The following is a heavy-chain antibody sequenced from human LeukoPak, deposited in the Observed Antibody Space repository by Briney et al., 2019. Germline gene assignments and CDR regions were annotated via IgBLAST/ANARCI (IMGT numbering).Heavy chain of an antibody. CDR2: ISSSSSFI. CDR1: GFTFSSYS. D-gene: IGHD6-13*01. Sequence: GGSLRLSCGASGFTFSSYSMSWVRQAPGKGLEWVSSISSSSSFIYYADSVKGRFTISRDNAKNSLYLQMNSLRVEDTAVYYCARSDSSSWYLVDPWGQGTLVTVSS. V-gene: IGHV3-21*01. J-gene: IGHJ5*02. CDR3: ARSDSSSWYLVDP.